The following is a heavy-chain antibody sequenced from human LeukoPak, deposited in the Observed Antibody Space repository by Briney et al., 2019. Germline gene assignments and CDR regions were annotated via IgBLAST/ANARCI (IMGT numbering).Heavy chain of an antibody. Sequence: ASVKVSCKASGYTFSDYYINWVRQAPGQGLEWMGWINFNSGGTKFAQKFQGRVTMTRDTSISTAYMELSSLRSDDTAVYYCARKSAVRKTSEFDYGGQGTLVTVSA. CDR2: INFNSGGT. CDR3: ARKSAVRKTSEFDY. D-gene: IGHD2-2*01. V-gene: IGHV1-2*02. J-gene: IGHJ4*02. CDR1: GYTFSDYY.